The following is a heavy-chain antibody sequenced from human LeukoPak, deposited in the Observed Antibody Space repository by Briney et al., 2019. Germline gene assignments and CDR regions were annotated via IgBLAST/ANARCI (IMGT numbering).Heavy chain of an antibody. J-gene: IGHJ4*02. Sequence: GGSLRLSCAASGFTFSSYAMSWVRQAQGKGLEWVSLISGNGVGTYYADSVKGRFTISRDNSKNTVYLQMNSLRAEDTAVYYCAKRNGGNSGAFDYWGQGTLVTVSS. CDR3: AKRNGGNSGAFDY. D-gene: IGHD4-23*01. CDR1: GFTFSSYA. CDR2: ISGNGVGT. V-gene: IGHV3-23*01.